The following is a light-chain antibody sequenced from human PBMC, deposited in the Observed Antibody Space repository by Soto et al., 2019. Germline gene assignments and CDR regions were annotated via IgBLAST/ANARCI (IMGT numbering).Light chain of an antibody. CDR2: GAS. V-gene: IGKV3-20*01. CDR1: QSVSSSY. CDR3: QQYGSSPQIT. Sequence: EIGLTQSPGTLSLSPRERATLSCRASQSVSSSYLAWYQQKPGQAPRLLIYGASIRATGIPDRFSGSGSGTDFTLIIIRLEPEDFAVYYCQQYGSSPQITFGQGTRLEIK. J-gene: IGKJ5*01.